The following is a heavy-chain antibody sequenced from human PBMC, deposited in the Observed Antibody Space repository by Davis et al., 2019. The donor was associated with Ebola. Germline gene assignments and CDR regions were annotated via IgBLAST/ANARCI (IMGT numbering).Heavy chain of an antibody. CDR2: ISSSSSYT. J-gene: IGHJ4*02. D-gene: IGHD6-6*01. CDR3: ARESQVRAARPASPY. V-gene: IGHV3-11*05. CDR1: GFTFSDYY. Sequence: PGGSLRLSCAASGFTFSDYYMSWIRQAPGKGLEWVSYISSSSSYTNYADSVKGRFPISRDNAKNSLYLQMNSLGAEDTAVYYCARESQVRAARPASPYWGQGTLVTVSS.